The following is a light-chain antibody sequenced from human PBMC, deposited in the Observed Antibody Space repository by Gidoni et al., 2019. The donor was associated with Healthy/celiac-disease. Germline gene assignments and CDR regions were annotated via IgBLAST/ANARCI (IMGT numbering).Light chain of an antibody. J-gene: IGKJ1*01. Sequence: DIQMTQDPSTLSASVGDRVTITCRASQSISSWLAWYQQKPGKAPKLLIYDASSLESGVPSRFSGSGSGTEFTLTISSLQPDDFATYYCQQYNSYSTWTFGQGTKVEIK. CDR2: DAS. V-gene: IGKV1-5*01. CDR1: QSISSW. CDR3: QQYNSYSTWT.